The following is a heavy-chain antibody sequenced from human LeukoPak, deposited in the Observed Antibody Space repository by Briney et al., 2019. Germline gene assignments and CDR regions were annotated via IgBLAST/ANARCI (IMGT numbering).Heavy chain of an antibody. CDR2: IYTIGNT. J-gene: IGHJ4*02. D-gene: IGHD1-26*01. V-gene: IGHV4-4*07. Sequence: SETLSLTCTVSGGSLSNYYWSWIRPPAGKGLEWIGRIYTIGNTNYNPSLKSRVTVSLDTSKNQCSLELSSVTAGDTAVYYCARDTEVGGTVALGFDYWGQGTLVTVSS. CDR1: GGSLSNYY. CDR3: ARDTEVGGTVALGFDY.